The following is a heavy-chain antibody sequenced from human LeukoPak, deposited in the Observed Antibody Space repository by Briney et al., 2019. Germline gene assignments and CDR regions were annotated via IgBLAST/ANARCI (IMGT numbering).Heavy chain of an antibody. CDR2: ISSSGVTT. J-gene: IGHJ4*02. Sequence: GGSLRLSCAVSGFTFSTYAMNWVRQAPGTGLEWVSVISSSGVTTYYADSVRGRFTISRDNSKNTLYLQMNSLRAEDTAVYYCARALFPAPYPFDSWGQGTLVTVSS. CDR1: GFTFSTYA. CDR3: ARALFPAPYPFDS. V-gene: IGHV3-23*01.